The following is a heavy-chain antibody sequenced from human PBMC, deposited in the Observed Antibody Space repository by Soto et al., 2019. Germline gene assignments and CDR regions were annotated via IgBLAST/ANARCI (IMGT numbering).Heavy chain of an antibody. CDR2: IKQDGSEK. Sequence: EVQLVESGGGLVQPGGSLRLSCAVSGFTFSNYWMSWVRQAPGKGLEWVANIKQDGSEKYYVDSVKGRFTISRDNAKNSLYLQMNSLGDEDTAVYFCASGLWTFQHWGQGTLVTVSS. V-gene: IGHV3-7*01. CDR1: GFTFSNYW. J-gene: IGHJ1*01. D-gene: IGHD3-10*01. CDR3: ASGLWTFQH.